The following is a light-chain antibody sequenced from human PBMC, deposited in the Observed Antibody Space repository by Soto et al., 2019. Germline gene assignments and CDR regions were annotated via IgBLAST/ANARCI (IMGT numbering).Light chain of an antibody. J-gene: IGLJ1*01. CDR3: AAWDDNLNGPL. CDR2: ADS. Sequence: QSVLTQPPSASGTPGQSVTISCSVDISNIGTNSVHWYQHLPGTAPKLVIYADSQRPSGVPDRFSGSKSGTSASLGISGLQSEDDADYLCAAWDDNLNGPLFGTGTKVTVL. V-gene: IGLV1-44*01. CDR1: ISNIGTNS.